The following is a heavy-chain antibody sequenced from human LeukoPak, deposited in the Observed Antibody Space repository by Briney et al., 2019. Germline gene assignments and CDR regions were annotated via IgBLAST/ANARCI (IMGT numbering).Heavy chain of an antibody. CDR2: IIPIFGTA. CDR1: GGTVSRYP. D-gene: IGHD5-24*01. CDR3: ANVMATSLDY. V-gene: IGHV1-69*13. J-gene: IGHJ4*02. Sequence: GASVKVSCKASGGTVSRYPISWVRQAPGQGLEWMGGIIPIFGTANYAQKFQGRVTITADESTSTAYMELSSLRSDDTAVYYCANVMATSLDYWGQGTLVTVSS.